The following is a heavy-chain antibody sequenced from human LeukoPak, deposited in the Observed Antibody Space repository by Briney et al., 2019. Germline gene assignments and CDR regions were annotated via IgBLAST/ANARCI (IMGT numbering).Heavy chain of an antibody. V-gene: IGHV3-30-3*01. Sequence: GRSLRLSCAASGFTFSSYAMHWVRQAPGKGLEWVAVISYDGSNKYYADSVKGRFTISRDNSKNTLYLQMNSLRAEDTAVYYCAREKRTVTTLDYWGQGTLVTVSS. CDR1: GFTFSSYA. D-gene: IGHD4-17*01. CDR2: ISYDGSNK. CDR3: AREKRTVTTLDY. J-gene: IGHJ4*02.